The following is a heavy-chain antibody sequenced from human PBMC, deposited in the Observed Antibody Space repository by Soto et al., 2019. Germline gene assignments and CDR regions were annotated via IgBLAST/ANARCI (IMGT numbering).Heavy chain of an antibody. Sequence: EVQLLESGGNLVQPGGSLRLSCAASGFTFSDYAMTWVRQAPGKGLEWVSSISHSGGTIYYADSVKGRFTISRDNSKNTLYLQLNSLTVEDTALYYCVKGQASGWYHSSWGQGTLVTVSS. CDR1: GFTFSDYA. CDR2: ISHSGGTI. V-gene: IGHV3-23*01. CDR3: VKGQASGWYHSS. D-gene: IGHD6-19*01. J-gene: IGHJ5*02.